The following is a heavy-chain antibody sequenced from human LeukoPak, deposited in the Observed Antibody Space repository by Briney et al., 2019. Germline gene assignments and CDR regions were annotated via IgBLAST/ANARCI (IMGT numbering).Heavy chain of an antibody. CDR2: TSYDERNK. CDR1: GFTFSSNA. CDR3: ARGWDNNDSSGYTA. Sequence: GGSLRLSCAASGFTFSSNAMHWVRQAPGKGLEWVAATSYDERNKYYGDSVRGRFTISRDNSKNTLYLQMNGLRVEDTAVYYCARGWDNNDSSGYTAWGQGTLVTVSS. V-gene: IGHV3-30*04. D-gene: IGHD3-22*01. J-gene: IGHJ4*02.